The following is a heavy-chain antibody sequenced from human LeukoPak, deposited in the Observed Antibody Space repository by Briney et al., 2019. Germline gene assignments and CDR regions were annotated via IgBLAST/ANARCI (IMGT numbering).Heavy chain of an antibody. V-gene: IGHV3-74*01. CDR2: TNSDGSST. CDR1: GFTFSGHW. J-gene: IGHJ6*03. D-gene: IGHD3-22*01. CDR3: AREGYYDSSGSIYYYYYMDV. Sequence: GGSLRLSCAVSGFTFSGHWTFWVRQAPGKGPVWVSSTNSDGSSTGYTDSVKGRFTVSRDNAKNTLYLQMNSLRAEDTAVYYCAREGYYDSSGSIYYYYYMDVWGKGTTVTVSS.